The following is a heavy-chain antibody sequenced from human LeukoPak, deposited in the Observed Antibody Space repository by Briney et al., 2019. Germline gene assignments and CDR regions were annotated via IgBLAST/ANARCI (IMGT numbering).Heavy chain of an antibody. J-gene: IGHJ1*01. CDR2: IYTTGTT. Sequence: SETLSLTCTVSGGSFSSYYWSWIRQPPGKGLEWIGYIYTTGTTSYNPSLKSRVTISVDTSKNQFSLKLSSVTAADTAVYYCARTSSSGYYGYFQHWGQGTLVTVSS. CDR3: ARTSSSGYYGYFQH. V-gene: IGHV4-4*09. CDR1: GGSFSSYY. D-gene: IGHD3-22*01.